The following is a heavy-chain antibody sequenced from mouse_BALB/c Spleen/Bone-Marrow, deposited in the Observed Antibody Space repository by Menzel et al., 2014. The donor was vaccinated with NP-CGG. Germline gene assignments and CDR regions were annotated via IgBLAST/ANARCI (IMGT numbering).Heavy chain of an antibody. V-gene: IGHV1-4*02. CDR1: GYTFTSYT. J-gene: IGHJ3*01. D-gene: IGHD2-1*01. CDR2: INPSSGYT. CDR3: ARLNYGNPFAD. Sequence: QVQLQQSAAELARPWDSVTMSCKASGYTFTSYTMHWVKQQPGQGLEWIGYINPSSGYTDYNQKFNDKTTLTADKSSSTAYMQLSSLTSEDSAVYYCARLNYGNPFADWGQGTLVTVSA.